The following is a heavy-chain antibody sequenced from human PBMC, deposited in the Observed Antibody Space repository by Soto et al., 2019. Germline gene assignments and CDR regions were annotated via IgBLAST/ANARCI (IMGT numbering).Heavy chain of an antibody. V-gene: IGHV4-39*01. J-gene: IGHJ4*02. CDR2: IYYSGSN. Sequence: SETLSLTCTVSGGSISRNSYYWGWIRQPPGKGLEWIGSIYYSGSNYYKPSLKNQGNISVDKSRNQISLKHSSMTAADTAVYYCARHDWNGVDYWGQGTLVTVSS. D-gene: IGHD1-1*01. CDR1: GGSISRNSYY. CDR3: ARHDWNGVDY.